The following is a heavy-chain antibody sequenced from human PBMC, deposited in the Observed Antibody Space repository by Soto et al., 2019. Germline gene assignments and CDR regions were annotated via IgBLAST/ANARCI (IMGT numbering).Heavy chain of an antibody. J-gene: IGHJ4*02. V-gene: IGHV3-30*18. D-gene: IGHD2-8*02. Sequence: PGGSLRLSCAASGFTFSSYGMHWVRQAPGKGLEWVAVISYDGSNKYYADSVKGRFTISRDNSKNTLYLQMNSLRAEDTAVYYCAKYAPGAGGYYWGQGTLVTVSS. CDR1: GFTFSSYG. CDR3: AKYAPGAGGYY. CDR2: ISYDGSNK.